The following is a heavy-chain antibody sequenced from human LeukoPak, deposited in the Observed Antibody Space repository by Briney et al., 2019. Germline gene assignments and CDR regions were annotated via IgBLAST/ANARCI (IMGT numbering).Heavy chain of an antibody. D-gene: IGHD3-22*01. Sequence: GRSLRLSCAASGFTVSSNYMSWVRQAPGKGLEWVSVIYSGGSTYYADSVKGRFTISRDNSKNTLYLQMNSLRAEDTAVYYCARDPYYYDSSGYYYVYYYYGMDVWGQGTTVTVSS. CDR3: ARDPYYYDSSGYYYVYYYYGMDV. CDR1: GFTVSSNY. CDR2: IYSGGST. J-gene: IGHJ6*02. V-gene: IGHV3-53*05.